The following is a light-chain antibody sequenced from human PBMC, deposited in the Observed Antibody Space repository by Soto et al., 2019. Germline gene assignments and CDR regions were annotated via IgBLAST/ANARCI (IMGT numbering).Light chain of an antibody. Sequence: EIVLTQSPATLSLSPGERATLSCRASQSVSSYLAWYQQKPGQAPRLLIYGVSTRDTGVPDRFSGSASGTEFTLTISSLQSEDFAVYYCQQYNNWPRTFGQGTRLEI. CDR1: QSVSSY. J-gene: IGKJ5*01. CDR3: QQYNNWPRT. V-gene: IGKV3-15*01. CDR2: GVS.